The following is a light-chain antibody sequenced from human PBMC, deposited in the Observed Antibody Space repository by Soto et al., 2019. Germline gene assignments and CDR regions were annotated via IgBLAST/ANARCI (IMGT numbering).Light chain of an antibody. CDR3: QQYNSDWT. V-gene: IGKV1-5*01. CDR1: QSISSW. Sequence: DIQMTQSPSTLSASVGDRVTITCRASQSISSWLAWYRQKPGKAPKLLICDASSLEGGVPSRFSGSGSGTEFTLTISSLQPDDFATYYCQQYNSDWTFGQGTKVEIK. CDR2: DAS. J-gene: IGKJ1*01.